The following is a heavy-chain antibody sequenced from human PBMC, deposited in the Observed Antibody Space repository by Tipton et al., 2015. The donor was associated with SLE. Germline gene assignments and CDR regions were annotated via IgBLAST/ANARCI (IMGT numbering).Heavy chain of an antibody. J-gene: IGHJ4*02. Sequence: TLSLTCAVYGGSFSGNYWSWIRQFPGKGLEWIGEVNHSGSTNYNPSLKSRVTISVDTSKNQFSLKLSSVTAADTAVYYCARGSNGLSDYWGQGTLVTVSS. D-gene: IGHD2-8*01. CDR2: VNHSGST. V-gene: IGHV4-34*01. CDR3: ARGSNGLSDY. CDR1: GGSFSGNY.